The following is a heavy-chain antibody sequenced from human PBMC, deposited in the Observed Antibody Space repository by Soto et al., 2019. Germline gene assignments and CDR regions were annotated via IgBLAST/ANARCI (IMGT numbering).Heavy chain of an antibody. CDR2: ISAYNGNT. CDR3: SRAKSITMIVVADRDAFDI. V-gene: IGHV1-18*01. Sequence: ASVKVSCKASGYTFTSYGISWVRQAPGQGLEWMGWISAYNGNTNYAQKFQGRVTITADKSTSTANMELSSLRSEDTAVYYCSRAKSITMIVVADRDAFDIWGQGTMVTVSS. J-gene: IGHJ3*02. D-gene: IGHD3-22*01. CDR1: GYTFTSYG.